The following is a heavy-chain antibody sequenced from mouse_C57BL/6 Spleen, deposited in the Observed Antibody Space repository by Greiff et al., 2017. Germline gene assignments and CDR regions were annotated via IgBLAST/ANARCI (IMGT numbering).Heavy chain of an antibody. CDR2: IDPSDSYT. J-gene: IGHJ4*01. V-gene: IGHV1-59*01. Sequence: QVQLQQPGAELVRPGTSVKLSCKASGYTFTSYWMHWVKQRPGQGLEWIGVIDPSDSYTNYNQKFKGKATLTVDTSSSTAYMQLSSLTSEDSAVYYCARETTVVAGDAMDYWGQGTSGTVSS. CDR3: ARETTVVAGDAMDY. CDR1: GYTFTSYW. D-gene: IGHD1-1*01.